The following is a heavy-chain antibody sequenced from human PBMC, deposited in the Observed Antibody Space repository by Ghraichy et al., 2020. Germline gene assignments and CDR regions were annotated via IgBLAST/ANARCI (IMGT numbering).Heavy chain of an antibody. J-gene: IGHJ5*02. CDR1: GGSISSSSYY. CDR2: IYYSGST. D-gene: IGHD4-17*01. Sequence: SETLSLTCTVSGGSISSSSYYWGWIRQPPGKGLEWIGSIYYSGSTYYNPSLKSRVTISVDTSKNQFSLKLSSVTAADTAVYYCARHGGEDYGDSFDPWGQGTLVTVSS. V-gene: IGHV4-39*01. CDR3: ARHGGEDYGDSFDP.